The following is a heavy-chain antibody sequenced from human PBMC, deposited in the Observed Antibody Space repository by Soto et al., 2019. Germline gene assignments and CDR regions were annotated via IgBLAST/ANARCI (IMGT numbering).Heavy chain of an antibody. CDR3: AKAQLERPLFDY. CDR2: ISGSGGST. D-gene: IGHD1-1*01. J-gene: IGHJ4*02. Sequence: EVQLLESGGGLVQPGGSLRLSCAASGFTFSSYAMSWVRQAPGKGLEWVSAISGSGGSTYYADSVKGRFTISRDNSKNTLYLQMNSLTAEDTAVYYCAKAQLERPLFDYWGQGTLVTVSS. CDR1: GFTFSSYA. V-gene: IGHV3-23*01.